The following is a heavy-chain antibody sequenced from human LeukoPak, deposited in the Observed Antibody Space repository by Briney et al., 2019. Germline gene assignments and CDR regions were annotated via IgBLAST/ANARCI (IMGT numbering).Heavy chain of an antibody. Sequence: ASVKVSCKASGYTFTSYGISWVRQAPGQGLEWMGWISAYNGNTNYAQKLQGRVTMTTDTSTSTAYMELRSLRSDDTAVYYCARGPPIFGVVIIYYYYYMDVWGKGTTVTISS. CDR1: GYTFTSYG. D-gene: IGHD3-3*02. CDR3: ARGPPIFGVVIIYYYYYMDV. V-gene: IGHV1-18*01. J-gene: IGHJ6*03. CDR2: ISAYNGNT.